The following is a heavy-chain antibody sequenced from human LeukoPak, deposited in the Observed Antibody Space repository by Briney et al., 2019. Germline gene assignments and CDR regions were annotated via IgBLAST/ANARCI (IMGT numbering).Heavy chain of an antibody. CDR3: ARQRYCSGGSCYPIYYFDY. J-gene: IGHJ4*02. Sequence: GESLKISCKGSGYRFTNCWIGWVRQMPGKGLEWIGIIYPDDSDTRYSPSFQGQVTISADKSISTAYLQWNSLKASDTAMYYCARQRYCSGGSCYPIYYFDYWGQGTLVTVSS. D-gene: IGHD2-15*01. CDR1: GYRFTNCW. CDR2: IYPDDSDT. V-gene: IGHV5-51*01.